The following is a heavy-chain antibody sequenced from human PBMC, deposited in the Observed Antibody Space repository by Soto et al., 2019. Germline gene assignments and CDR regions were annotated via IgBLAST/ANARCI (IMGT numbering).Heavy chain of an antibody. CDR2: ITWNSRVL. CDR3: AKGRYDFWSPYYFDS. CDR1: GLNFDDFA. J-gene: IGHJ4*02. V-gene: IGHV3-9*01. D-gene: IGHD3-3*01. Sequence: PGGSRRLSCVGTGLNFDDFAMHWVWQAPGKGLEWVSGITWNSRVLAYADSVKGRFTISRDNARNSLYLQMDSLRDEDTALYYCAKGRYDFWSPYYFDSWGQGTLVTVSS.